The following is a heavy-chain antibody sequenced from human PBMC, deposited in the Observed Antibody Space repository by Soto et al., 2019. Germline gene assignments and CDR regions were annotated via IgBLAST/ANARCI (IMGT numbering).Heavy chain of an antibody. CDR1: GGTFSSYA. CDR3: AAERTEMVTTPFDY. D-gene: IGHD5-18*01. J-gene: IGHJ4*02. Sequence: ASVKVSCKASGGTFSSYAISWVRQAPGQGLEWMGGIIPIFGTANYAQKFQGRVTITADESTSTAYMELSSLRSEDTAVYYCAAERTEMVTTPFDYWGQGTLVTVSS. V-gene: IGHV1-69*13. CDR2: IIPIFGTA.